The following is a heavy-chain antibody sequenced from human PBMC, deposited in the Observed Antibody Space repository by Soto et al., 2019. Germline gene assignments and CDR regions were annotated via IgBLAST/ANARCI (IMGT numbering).Heavy chain of an antibody. V-gene: IGHV1-2*02. CDR1: GYTFTGYY. D-gene: IGHD5-18*01. J-gene: IGHJ3*02. CDR2: INPNSGGT. Sequence: VASVKVSCKASGYTFTGYYMHWVRQAPGQGLEWMGWINPNSGGTNYAQKFQGRVTMTRDTSISTAYMELSRLRSDDTAVYYCARVRTAMVFGAFDIWGQGTMVTVSS. CDR3: ARVRTAMVFGAFDI.